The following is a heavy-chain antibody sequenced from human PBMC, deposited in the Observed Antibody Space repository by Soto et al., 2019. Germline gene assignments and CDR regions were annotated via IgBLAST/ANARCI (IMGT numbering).Heavy chain of an antibody. CDR3: AKDKGLWFGELSTFDY. J-gene: IGHJ4*02. V-gene: IGHV3-9*01. CDR1: GFTFDDYA. D-gene: IGHD3-10*01. CDR2: ISWNSGSI. Sequence: DVQLVESGGGLVQPGRSLRLSCAASGFTFDDYAMHWVRQAPGKGLEWVSGISWNSGSIGYADSVKGRFTISRDNAKNSLYLQMNSLRAEDTALYYCAKDKGLWFGELSTFDYWGQGTLVTVSS.